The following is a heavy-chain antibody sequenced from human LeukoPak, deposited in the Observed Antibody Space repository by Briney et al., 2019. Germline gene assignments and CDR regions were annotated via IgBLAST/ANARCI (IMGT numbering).Heavy chain of an antibody. D-gene: IGHD3-10*01. CDR3: ARRGLSIYSSGSSDYYYYYYMDV. Sequence: GGFLRLSCAASGFNLSRLEMKWARPAPGKGLEWVSYISSSGSTIYYADSVKGRFTISRDNAKNSLYLQLNSLRAEDTAVFYGARRGLSIYSSGSSDYYYYYYMDVWGKGTTVTIS. CDR2: ISSSGSTI. V-gene: IGHV3-48*03. CDR1: GFNLSRLE. J-gene: IGHJ6*03.